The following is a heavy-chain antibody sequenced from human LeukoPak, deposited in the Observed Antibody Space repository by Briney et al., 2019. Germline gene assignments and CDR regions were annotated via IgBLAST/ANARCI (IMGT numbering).Heavy chain of an antibody. D-gene: IGHD3-22*01. CDR1: GDSVSRSDSY. CDR2: IYYSGRT. J-gene: IGHJ1*01. Sequence: SETLSLTCSVSGDSVSRSDSYWDWIRQPPGKGLEWIGTIYYSGRTYYRPSLKSRVTMSVDPSNNHFSLNLTSVTAADTAVYYCARRRYYDGSGYLEWGQGTLLSVSS. CDR3: ARRRYYDGSGYLE. V-gene: IGHV4-39*02.